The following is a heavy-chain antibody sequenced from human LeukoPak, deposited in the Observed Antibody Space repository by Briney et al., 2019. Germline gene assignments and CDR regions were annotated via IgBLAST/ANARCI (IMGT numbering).Heavy chain of an antibody. Sequence: SETLSLTCTVSGGSISSYYWSWIRQPPGKGLEWIGCIYYSGSTDYNPSLKSRVTISVDTSKNQFSLKLSSVTAADTAVYYCARDDGYTTLDYWGQGTLVTVSS. CDR2: IYYSGST. D-gene: IGHD5-24*01. V-gene: IGHV4-59*01. J-gene: IGHJ4*02. CDR1: GGSISSYY. CDR3: ARDDGYTTLDY.